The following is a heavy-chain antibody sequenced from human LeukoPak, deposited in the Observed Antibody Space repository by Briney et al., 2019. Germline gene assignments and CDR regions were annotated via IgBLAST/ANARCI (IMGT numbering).Heavy chain of an antibody. CDR1: GDSVSNTRSA. V-gene: IGHV6-1*01. D-gene: IGHD1-1*01. Sequence: TSQTLSLTCAISGDSVSNTRSAWNWIRQSPSRGLEWLGRTYYRSKWYNDYAVSVKSRITINPDTSKNQFSLQLNSVTPEDTAVYYCARQTRKERQNDYWGRGTLVTVSS. J-gene: IGHJ4*02. CDR2: TYYRSKWYN. CDR3: ARQTRKERQNDY.